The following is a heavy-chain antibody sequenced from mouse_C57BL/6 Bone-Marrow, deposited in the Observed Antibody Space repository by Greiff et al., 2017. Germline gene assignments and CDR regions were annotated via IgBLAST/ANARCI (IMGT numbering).Heavy chain of an antibody. CDR2: ISSGCSNI. J-gene: IGHJ2*01. V-gene: IGHV5-17*01. Sequence: EVNVVASGGGLVKPGGSLKLSCAASGFTFSDSGMHWVRHAPEKGLEWVAYISSGCSNIYYADTVKGRFTISSDNAKNTLCLQMTSLRSEDTAMYCCARGPDYWGQGTTLTVSA. CDR3: ARGPDY. CDR1: GFTFSDSG.